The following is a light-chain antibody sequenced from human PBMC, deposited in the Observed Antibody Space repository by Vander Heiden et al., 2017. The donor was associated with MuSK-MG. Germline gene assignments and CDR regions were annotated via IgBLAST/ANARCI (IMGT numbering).Light chain of an antibody. CDR2: SAS. J-gene: IGKJ1*01. CDR3: QKDNSAPWT. CDR1: QGISNY. Sequence: DIQMTQSPSSLSASVGDRVTITCRASQGISNYLAWYQQKPGKVPKLLIYSASTLQSGVPSQFSGSGSGTDFSLTISSLQQEDVATYYCQKDNSAPWTFGQGTKVEIK. V-gene: IGKV1-27*01.